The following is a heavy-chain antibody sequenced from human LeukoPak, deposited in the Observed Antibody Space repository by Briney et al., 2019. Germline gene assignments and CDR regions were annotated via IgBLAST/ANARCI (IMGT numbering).Heavy chain of an antibody. V-gene: IGHV1-8*01. CDR3: AKGRVVAGTKTLGYHWFDP. CDR1: GYTFTSYD. D-gene: IGHD6-19*01. CDR2: MNPNSGNT. J-gene: IGHJ5*02. Sequence: ASVKVSCKASGYTFTSYDINWVRQATGQGLEWMGWMNPNSGNTGYAQKFQGRVTMTRNTSISTAYMELSSLRSDDTAVYFCAKGRVVAGTKTLGYHWFDPWGQGTLVTVSS.